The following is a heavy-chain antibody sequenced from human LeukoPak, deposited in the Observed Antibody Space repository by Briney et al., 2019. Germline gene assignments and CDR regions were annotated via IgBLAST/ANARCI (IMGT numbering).Heavy chain of an antibody. D-gene: IGHD1-20*01. CDR1: GFTFTNAW. J-gene: IGHJ4*02. V-gene: IGHV3-15*07. CDR2: IKSKADGETI. Sequence: GGSLRLSCAASGFTFTNAWMNWVRQAPGKGLEWVGRIKSKADGETIDYAAPVKGRFTFSRDDSKNMLYLQMDSLKSEDTAVYYCSTLTSRGLSDSWGQGTLVTVSS. CDR3: STLTSRGLSDS.